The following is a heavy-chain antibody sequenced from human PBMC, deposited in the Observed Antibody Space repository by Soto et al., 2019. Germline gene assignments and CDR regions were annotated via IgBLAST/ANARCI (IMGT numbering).Heavy chain of an antibody. CDR3: AREERKGIISWFDP. CDR2: IYYTGIT. J-gene: IGHJ5*02. D-gene: IGHD2-21*01. Sequence: SETLSLTCTVSGGSVSGVDYFWSWIRQSPGKGLEWIGYIYYTGITHLNPSLKSRLTMAVDTSKNEFSLKLTSVSAADTAVYFCAREERKGIISWFDPWGQGTLVTVSS. V-gene: IGHV4-30-4*01. CDR1: GGSVSGVDYF.